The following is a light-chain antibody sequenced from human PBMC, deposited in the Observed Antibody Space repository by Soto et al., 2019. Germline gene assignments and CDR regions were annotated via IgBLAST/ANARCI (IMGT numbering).Light chain of an antibody. CDR1: QSVTSTY. CDR3: QQYAYPPWT. V-gene: IGKV3-20*01. J-gene: IGKJ1*01. CDR2: GAS. Sequence: DTALTPSPGTLSLSPGERATLSCRASQSVTSTYLAWYQHRPGQAPRLLIYGASTRASGIPDRFSGSGSGTAFTLTISRREPEDFAVYYCQQYAYPPWTFGHGTKVEIK.